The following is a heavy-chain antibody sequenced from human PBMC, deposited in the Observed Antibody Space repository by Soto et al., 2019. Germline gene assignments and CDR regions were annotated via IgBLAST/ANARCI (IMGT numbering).Heavy chain of an antibody. CDR2: IYPGDSDT. Sequence: GESLKISCKGSGYSFTNYWLGWVRQMPGKRLEWMGIIYPGDSDTRYSPSFQGQVTISADKSISTAYLQWSSLKASDTAMYYCARTSYNDFWSAFDPWGQGTLVTVSS. J-gene: IGHJ5*02. CDR1: GYSFTNYW. CDR3: ARTSYNDFWSAFDP. V-gene: IGHV5-51*01. D-gene: IGHD3-3*01.